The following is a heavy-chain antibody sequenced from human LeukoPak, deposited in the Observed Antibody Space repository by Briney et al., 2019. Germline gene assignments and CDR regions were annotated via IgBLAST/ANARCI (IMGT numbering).Heavy chain of an antibody. CDR1: GYTFTSYY. Sequence: ASVEVSCKASGYTFTSYYMHWVRQAPGQGLEWMGIINPSGGSTSYAQKFQGRVTVTRDTSTSTVYMELSSLRSEDTAVYYCARDLAPVRDGGSFDYYYYMDVWGKGTTVTVSS. CDR2: INPSGGST. V-gene: IGHV1-46*01. CDR3: ARDLAPVRDGGSFDYYYYMDV. D-gene: IGHD1-26*01. J-gene: IGHJ6*03.